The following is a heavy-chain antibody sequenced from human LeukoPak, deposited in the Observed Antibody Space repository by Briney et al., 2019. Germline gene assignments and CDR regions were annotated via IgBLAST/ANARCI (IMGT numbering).Heavy chain of an antibody. CDR2: IYYSGST. CDR3: ARRPDYYDSSGYVDY. D-gene: IGHD3-22*01. CDR1: GGSISSSSYY. J-gene: IGHJ4*02. V-gene: IGHV4-39*01. Sequence: PSETLSLTCTVSGGSISSSSYYWGWIRQPPGKGLEWIGSIYYSGSTYYNPSLKSRVTISVDTSKNQFSLKLSSVTAADTAVYYCARRPDYYDSSGYVDYWGQGTLVTVSS.